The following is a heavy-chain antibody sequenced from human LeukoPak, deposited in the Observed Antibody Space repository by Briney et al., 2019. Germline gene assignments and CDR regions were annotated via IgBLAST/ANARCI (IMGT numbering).Heavy chain of an antibody. Sequence: SETLSLTCTVSGGSISSYYWSWIRQAPGKGLEWIGYIYYSGSTNYNPSLKSRVTISVDTSKNQFSLKLSSVTAADTAVYYCARPRIAAAGTRGGFDPWGQGTLVTVSS. CDR1: GGSISSYY. D-gene: IGHD6-13*01. CDR3: ARPRIAAAGTRGGFDP. V-gene: IGHV4-59*12. CDR2: IYYSGST. J-gene: IGHJ5*02.